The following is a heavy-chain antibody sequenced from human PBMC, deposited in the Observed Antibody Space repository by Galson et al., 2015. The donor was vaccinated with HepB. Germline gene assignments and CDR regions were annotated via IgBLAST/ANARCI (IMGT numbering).Heavy chain of an antibody. CDR3: AKVSGTIYYYGMDV. CDR1: GDSVSNHNAA. Sequence: CAISGDSVSNHNAAWNWIRLSPLRGLEWLGRTYYRAKWYSDYGVSVKGRITIKPDTSNNQFSLQLSSVTPEDTAVYYCAKVSGTIYYYGMDVWGQGTTVAVSS. V-gene: IGHV6-1*01. J-gene: IGHJ6*02. CDR2: TYYRAKWYS. D-gene: IGHD6-13*01.